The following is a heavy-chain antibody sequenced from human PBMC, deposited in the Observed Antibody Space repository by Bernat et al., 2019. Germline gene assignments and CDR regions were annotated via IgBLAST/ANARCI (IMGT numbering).Heavy chain of an antibody. V-gene: IGHV1-69*02. CDR1: GGTFSSYT. J-gene: IGHJ4*02. CDR3: AKSATGTTFGSHY. Sequence: QVQLVQSGAEVKKPGSSVKVSCKASGGTFSSYTISWVRQAPGQGLEWMGRIIPILGIANYAQKFQGRVTITADKSTSTAYMELSSLRSEDTAVYYCAKSATGTTFGSHYWGQGTLVTVSS. CDR2: IIPILGIA. D-gene: IGHD1-7*01.